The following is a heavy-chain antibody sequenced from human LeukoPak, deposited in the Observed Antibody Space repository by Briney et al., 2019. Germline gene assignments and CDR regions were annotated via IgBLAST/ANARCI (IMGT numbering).Heavy chain of an antibody. CDR2: IDATGST. D-gene: IGHD2-2*01. CDR3: ARDGSTTSFSNFYSYYYGMDV. V-gene: IGHV4-4*07. J-gene: IGHJ6*02. CDR1: GGSISSYY. Sequence: SETPSLTCTVSGGSISSYYWSWVRQPAGKGLELIGRIDATGSTNYTPSLKSRVTMSVDTSRNQFSLKLNSVTAADTAVYFCARDGSTTSFSNFYSYYYGMDVWGQGTTVTVS.